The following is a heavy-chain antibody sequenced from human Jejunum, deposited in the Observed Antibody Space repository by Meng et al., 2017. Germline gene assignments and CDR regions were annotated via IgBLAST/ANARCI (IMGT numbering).Heavy chain of an antibody. V-gene: IGHV4-34*02. D-gene: IGHD1-26*01. CDR1: GGSISGYF. CDR2: FTRGGTT. CDR3: ARHEVDFDN. J-gene: IGHJ4*02. Sequence: VQLQQGGAGLLKLAGTLSLTFAVYGGSISGYFWSWIRQAPGEGLEWVGEFTRGGTTNYNPSLKSRVTISADTSKNQFSLTLSSVSAADTAVYYCARHEVDFDNWGQGTLVTVSS.